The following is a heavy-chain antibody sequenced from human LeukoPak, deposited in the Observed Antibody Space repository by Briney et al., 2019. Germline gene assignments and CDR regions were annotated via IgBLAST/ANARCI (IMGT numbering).Heavy chain of an antibody. CDR2: IYYSGST. CDR3: ARGDSGSITHFDY. V-gene: IGHV4-30-4*01. CDR1: GGSISSGDYY. J-gene: IGHJ4*02. D-gene: IGHD1-26*01. Sequence: SETLSLTCTVSGGSISSGDYYWSWIRQPPGKGLEWIGYIYYSGSTYYNPSLKSRVTISVDTSKNQFSLKLSSVTAADTAVYYCARGDSGSITHFDYWGQGTLVTVSS.